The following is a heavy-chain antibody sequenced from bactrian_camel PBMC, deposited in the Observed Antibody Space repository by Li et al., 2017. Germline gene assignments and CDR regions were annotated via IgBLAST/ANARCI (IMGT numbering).Heavy chain of an antibody. J-gene: IGHJ4*01. V-gene: IGHV3S31*01. CDR1: ELTIVKC. D-gene: IGHD1*01. Sequence: EVQLVESGGGSVQAGGSLRLSCAASELTIVKCMSWFRQAPGKGREGVATVNTGGGIPYYADSVKGRFTISYYGVRNTVSLQMNSLKPEDTGMYYCAAVAENWRMLFSLLPPQDARYWGQGTQVTVS. CDR2: VNTGGGIP. CDR3: AAVAENWRMLFSLLPPQDARY.